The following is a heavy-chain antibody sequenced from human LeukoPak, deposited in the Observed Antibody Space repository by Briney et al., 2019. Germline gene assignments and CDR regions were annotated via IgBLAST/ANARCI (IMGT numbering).Heavy chain of an antibody. Sequence: GGSLRLSCSASGFTFSSYAMHWVRQAPGKGLEYVSATSSNGGSTYYADSVKGRFTISRDNSKNTLYLQMSSLRAEDTAVYYCVKDDLRFGRTLAFDIWGQGTMVTVSS. D-gene: IGHD3-16*01. CDR1: GFTFSSYA. V-gene: IGHV3-64D*06. CDR2: TSSNGGST. CDR3: VKDDLRFGRTLAFDI. J-gene: IGHJ3*02.